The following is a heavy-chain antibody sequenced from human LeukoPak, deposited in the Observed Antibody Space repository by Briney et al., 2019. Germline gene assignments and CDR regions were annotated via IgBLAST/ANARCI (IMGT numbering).Heavy chain of an antibody. CDR2: INHSGST. V-gene: IGHV4-34*01. Sequence: PSETLSLTCAVYGGSFSGYYWSWIRQPPGKGLEWIGEINHSGSTNYNPSLKSRVTISVDTSKNQFSLKLSSVTAADTAVYYCASGTIAAAVSYWGQGTLVTVSS. CDR1: GGSFSGYY. D-gene: IGHD6-13*01. CDR3: ASGTIAAAVSY. J-gene: IGHJ4*02.